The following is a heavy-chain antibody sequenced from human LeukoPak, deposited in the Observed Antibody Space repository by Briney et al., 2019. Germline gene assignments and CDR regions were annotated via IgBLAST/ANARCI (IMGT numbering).Heavy chain of an antibody. CDR3: ARVQSGYDAFDI. J-gene: IGHJ3*02. Sequence: SETLSLTCTVSGGSFSSGSYYWSWIRQPPGKGLEGIGYIYYSGSTNYNPSLKSRVTISVDTSKNQFSLKLSSVTAADTAVYYCARVQSGYDAFDIWGQGTMVTVSS. CDR1: GGSFSSGSYY. V-gene: IGHV4-61*01. CDR2: IYYSGST. D-gene: IGHD3-22*01.